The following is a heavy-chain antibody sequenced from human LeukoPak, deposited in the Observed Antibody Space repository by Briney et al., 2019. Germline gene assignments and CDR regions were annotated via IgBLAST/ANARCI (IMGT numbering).Heavy chain of an antibody. Sequence: TSETLSLTCAVSGGSISSGGYSWSWIRQPPGKGLEWIGYIYHSGSTYYNPSLKSRVTISVDTSKNQFSLKLSSVTAADTAVYYCARLQSGWFYFDYWGQGTLVTVSS. CDR2: IYHSGST. V-gene: IGHV4-30-2*01. J-gene: IGHJ4*02. D-gene: IGHD6-19*01. CDR3: ARLQSGWFYFDY. CDR1: GGSISSGGYS.